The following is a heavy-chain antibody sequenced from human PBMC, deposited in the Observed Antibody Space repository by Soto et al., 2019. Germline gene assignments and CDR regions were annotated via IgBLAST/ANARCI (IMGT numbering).Heavy chain of an antibody. CDR1: GYTFTSYD. J-gene: IGHJ5*02. D-gene: IGHD1-1*01. V-gene: IGHV1-69*13. Sequence: SVKVSCKASGYTFTSYDINWVRQATGQGLEWMGGIIPIFGTANYAQKFQGRVTITADESTSTAYMELSSLRSEDTAVYYCARTGTLRHVLDPWGQGTLVTVSS. CDR2: IIPIFGTA. CDR3: ARTGTLRHVLDP.